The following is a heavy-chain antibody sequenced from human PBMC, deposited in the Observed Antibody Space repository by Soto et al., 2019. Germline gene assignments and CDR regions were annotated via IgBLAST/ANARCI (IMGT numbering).Heavy chain of an antibody. D-gene: IGHD3-9*01. CDR2: IYYSGST. CDR1: GGSISSGGYY. CDR3: ARERAGLRYCDWFDP. J-gene: IGHJ5*02. V-gene: IGHV4-31*03. Sequence: QVQLQESGPGLVKPSQTLSLTCTVSGGSISSGGYYWSWIRQHPGKGLEWIGYIYYSGSTYYNPSLKSRVTRSVDTSKNQFSLKLSSVTAADTAVYYCARERAGLRYCDWFDPWGQGTLVTVSS.